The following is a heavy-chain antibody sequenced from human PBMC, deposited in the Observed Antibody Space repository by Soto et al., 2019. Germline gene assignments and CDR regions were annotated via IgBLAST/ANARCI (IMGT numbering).Heavy chain of an antibody. V-gene: IGHV3-21*04. Sequence: GGSLRLSCAASGFTFSSYSMNWVRQAPGKGLEWVSSISSSSSYIYYADPVKGRFTISRDNAKNSLYLQMNSLRAEDTALYYCVKETSAYCAAGSCHLSRFDCWAREPWSPSPQ. CDR3: VKETSAYCAAGSCHLSRFDC. CDR1: GFTFSSYS. CDR2: ISSSSSYI. D-gene: IGHD2-8*02. J-gene: IGHJ4*02.